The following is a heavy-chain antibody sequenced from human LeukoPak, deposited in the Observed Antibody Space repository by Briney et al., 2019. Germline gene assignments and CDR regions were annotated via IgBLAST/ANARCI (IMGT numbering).Heavy chain of an antibody. V-gene: IGHV1-18*01. CDR3: ARDLGYCSSTSCYMGNTFDY. J-gene: IGHJ4*02. CDR2: ISAYNGNT. CDR1: GYTFTSYG. Sequence: ASVKVSCKASGYTFTSYGISWVRQAPGQGLEWMGWISAYNGNTNYAQKLQGRVTMTTDISTSTAYMELRSLRSDDTAVYYCARDLGYCSSTSCYMGNTFDYWGQGTLVTVSS. D-gene: IGHD2-2*02.